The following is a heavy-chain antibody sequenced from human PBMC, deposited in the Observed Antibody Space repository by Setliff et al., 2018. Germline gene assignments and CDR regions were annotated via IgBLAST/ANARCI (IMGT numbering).Heavy chain of an antibody. Sequence: PSETLSPTCTVSGGSISSYYWSWIRQPAGKGLEWIGHIYIGGSANYNPSLKSRVTMSIDTSKNQFSLKLNSVTAADMAVYYCAREQWLDPPGYYYMDVWAKGTTVTVSS. CDR2: IYIGGSA. CDR1: GGSISSYY. V-gene: IGHV4-4*07. D-gene: IGHD6-19*01. J-gene: IGHJ6*03. CDR3: AREQWLDPPGYYYMDV.